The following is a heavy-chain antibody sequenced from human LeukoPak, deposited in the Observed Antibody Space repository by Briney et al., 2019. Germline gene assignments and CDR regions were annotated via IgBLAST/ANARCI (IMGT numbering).Heavy chain of an antibody. J-gene: IGHJ4*02. CDR1: DGSISSYY. CDR3: ARNYDSSGYTTFGY. Sequence: SSETLSLTCTVSDGSISSYYWSWIRQPPGKGLEWIGYIYYSGSTNYNPSLKSRVTISVDTSKNQFSLKLSSVTAADTAVYYCARNYDSSGYTTFGYWGQGTLVTVSS. CDR2: IYYSGST. D-gene: IGHD3-22*01. V-gene: IGHV4-59*01.